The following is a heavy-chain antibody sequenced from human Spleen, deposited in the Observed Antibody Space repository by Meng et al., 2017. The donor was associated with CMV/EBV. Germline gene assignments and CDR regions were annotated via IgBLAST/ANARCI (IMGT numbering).Heavy chain of an antibody. V-gene: IGHV1-2*02. D-gene: IGHD3-3*01. Sequence: ASVKVSCKASGYTFLDFYVHWVRQAPGQGLEWMGWINPNSGGTNYAQKFQGRVTMTRDTSISTAYMELSRLRSDDTAVYYCARAWGEITIFGVAPYYYGMDVWGQGTTVTVSS. CDR2: INPNSGGT. CDR1: GYTFLDFY. J-gene: IGHJ6*02. CDR3: ARAWGEITIFGVAPYYYGMDV.